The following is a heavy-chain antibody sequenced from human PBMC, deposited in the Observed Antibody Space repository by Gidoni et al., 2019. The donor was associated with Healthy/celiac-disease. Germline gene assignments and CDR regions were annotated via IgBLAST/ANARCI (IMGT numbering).Heavy chain of an antibody. Sequence: QVQLQESGPGLVKPSETLSLTCTVSGGSISSYYWSWIRQPPGKGLEWIGYIYYSGSTNYHPSLKSRVTISVDTSKNQFSLKLSSVTAADTAVYYCARGGGGYSYGYDYWGQGTLVTVSS. CDR2: IYYSGST. J-gene: IGHJ4*02. D-gene: IGHD5-18*01. CDR1: GGSISSYY. V-gene: IGHV4-59*12. CDR3: ARGGGGYSYGYDY.